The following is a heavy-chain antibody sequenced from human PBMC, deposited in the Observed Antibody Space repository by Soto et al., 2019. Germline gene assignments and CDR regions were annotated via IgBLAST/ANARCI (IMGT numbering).Heavy chain of an antibody. V-gene: IGHV3-30-3*01. Sequence: QVQLVESGGGVVQPGRSLRLSRAASGFTFSSYAMHWVRQAPGMGLEWVAVISYDGSNKYYADSVKGRFTISRDNSKNTRHLQMYSLRAEDTAVYYCSRARLDTPALDYWGQGTLVTVSS. D-gene: IGHD2-2*01. J-gene: IGHJ4*02. CDR1: GFTFSSYA. CDR3: SRARLDTPALDY. CDR2: ISYDGSNK.